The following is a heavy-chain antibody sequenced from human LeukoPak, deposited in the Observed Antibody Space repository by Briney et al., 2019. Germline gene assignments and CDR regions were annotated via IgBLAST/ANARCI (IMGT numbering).Heavy chain of an antibody. CDR2: INPNSGDT. CDR3: ARDAIAAAGAGA. D-gene: IGHD6-13*01. J-gene: IGHJ4*02. Sequence: ASVKVSCKASGYTFTDYSMHWVRQAPGRGLEGMGWINPNSGDTDYAQKFQGRVTMTRDTSISTAYLEVSRLTSDDTAVYFCARDAIAAAGAGAWGQGTLVTVSS. V-gene: IGHV1-2*02. CDR1: GYTFTDYS.